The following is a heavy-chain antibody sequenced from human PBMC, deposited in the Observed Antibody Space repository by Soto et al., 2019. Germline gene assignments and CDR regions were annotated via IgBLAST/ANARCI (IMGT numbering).Heavy chain of an antibody. D-gene: IGHD1-26*01. CDR3: ARDSGSYYDY. V-gene: IGHV4-34*01. Sequence: PSDTLSLTCAVYGVSFSGYYWSWILQPPGKGLEWIGEINHSGTTNYNPSLKSRVTMSVDTSKSQFSLRLSSVTAADTAVYYCARDSGSYYDYWGQGILVTVSS. CDR1: GVSFSGYY. CDR2: INHSGTT. J-gene: IGHJ4*02.